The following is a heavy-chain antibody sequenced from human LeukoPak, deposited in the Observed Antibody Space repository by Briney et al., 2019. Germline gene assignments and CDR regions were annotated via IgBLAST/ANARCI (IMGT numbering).Heavy chain of an antibody. V-gene: IGHV4-34*01. Sequence: KASETLSLTCAVYCGSFSGYYWSWIRQPPGKGLEWIGEINHSGSTNYNPSLKSRVTISVDTSKNQFSLKLSSVTAADTAVYYCARGGGSGWYRGPDYYYYYYMDVWGKGTTVTVSS. CDR3: ARGGGSGWYRGPDYYYYYYMDV. J-gene: IGHJ6*03. CDR1: CGSFSGYY. CDR2: INHSGST. D-gene: IGHD6-19*01.